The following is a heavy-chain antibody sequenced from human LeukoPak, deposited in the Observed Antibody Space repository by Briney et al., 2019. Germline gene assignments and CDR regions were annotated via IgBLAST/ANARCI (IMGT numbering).Heavy chain of an antibody. V-gene: IGHV1-8*01. CDR1: GYSFTNYY. Sequence: GASVKVSCKASGYSFTNYYISWVRQATGQGLEWMGWMNPNSGNTGYAQKFQGRVTITRNTSISTAYMELSSLRSEDTAVYYCARVIRLTQLLWFGESIITNWFDPWGQGTLVTVSS. D-gene: IGHD3-10*01. CDR3: ARVIRLTQLLWFGESIITNWFDP. CDR2: MNPNSGNT. J-gene: IGHJ5*02.